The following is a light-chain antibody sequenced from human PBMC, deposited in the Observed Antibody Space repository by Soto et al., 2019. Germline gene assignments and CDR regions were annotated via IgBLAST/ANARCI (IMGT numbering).Light chain of an antibody. CDR3: QKYGSSPIN. J-gene: IGKJ5*01. Sequence: EIVLTQSPGTLSLSPGDGATLSCRASQSVSSGYLAWYQQKPGQAPRLLIYGASSRATGIPDRFSGSGSGTDFTLTISRLEPEDFAVYYCQKYGSSPINFGQGTRLEIK. CDR1: QSVSSGY. V-gene: IGKV3-20*01. CDR2: GAS.